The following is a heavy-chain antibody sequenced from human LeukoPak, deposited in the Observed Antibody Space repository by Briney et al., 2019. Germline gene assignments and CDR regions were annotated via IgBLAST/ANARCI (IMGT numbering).Heavy chain of an antibody. CDR3: GTLSGFGNLH. CDR2: IKSKTDGETT. J-gene: IGHJ4*02. Sequence: GGSLRLSCAASGFTFSNGWMSWVRQAPGKGLEWVGRIKSKTDGETTDYAAPVRGRFTISRDDSKNTLYLQMNSLKTEDTAVYYCGTLSGFGNLHWGQGNLVTVFS. D-gene: IGHD3-16*01. CDR1: GFTFSNGW. V-gene: IGHV3-15*01.